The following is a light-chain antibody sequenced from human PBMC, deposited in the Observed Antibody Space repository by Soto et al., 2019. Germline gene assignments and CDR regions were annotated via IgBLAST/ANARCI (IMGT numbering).Light chain of an antibody. CDR3: PQDHIDACT. V-gene: IGKV1-5*03. CDR1: QTIDSW. J-gene: IGKJ1*01. CDR2: KAS. Sequence: DIQMSQSPSTLSASVGDRVTITCRASQTIDSWLAWYQQRPGKPPNLLIYKASTLAIAGPSRFIGSGSGTEFTRTINRLQPYAFETYYCPQDHIDACTFGQGTKVGIK.